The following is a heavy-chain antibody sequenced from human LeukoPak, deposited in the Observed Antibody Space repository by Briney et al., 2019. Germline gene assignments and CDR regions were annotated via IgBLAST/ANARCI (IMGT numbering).Heavy chain of an antibody. V-gene: IGHV1-46*01. D-gene: IGHD3-3*01. CDR3: ARDYDFWSGYYTGGSNYFDY. Sequence: ASVKVSCKASGYTFTSYYMHWVRQAPGQGLEWMGIINPSGGSTSYAQKFEGRVTMTRDTSTSTVYMELSSLRSEDTAVYYCARDYDFWSGYYTGGSNYFDYWGQGTLVTLSS. CDR2: INPSGGST. J-gene: IGHJ4*02. CDR1: GYTFTSYY.